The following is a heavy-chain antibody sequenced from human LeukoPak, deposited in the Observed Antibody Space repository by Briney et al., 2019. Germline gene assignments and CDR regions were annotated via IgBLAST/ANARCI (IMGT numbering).Heavy chain of an antibody. D-gene: IGHD3-10*01. CDR1: GFTFSSDS. J-gene: IGHJ4*02. CDR2: IDSTSRYI. Sequence: PGGSLRLSCVASGFTFSSDSMNWVRQAPGKGMEWVSYIDSTSRYIYYADSVKGRFTISRDNAKKSLYLQMNSLGAEDTAVYYCARDTSGSSSTTFFDLWGQGALVTVSS. V-gene: IGHV3-21*01. CDR3: ARDTSGSSSTTFFDL.